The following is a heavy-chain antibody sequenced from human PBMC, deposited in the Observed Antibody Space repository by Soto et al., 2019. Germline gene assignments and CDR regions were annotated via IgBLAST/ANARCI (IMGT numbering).Heavy chain of an antibody. J-gene: IGHJ6*02. CDR3: AREKPYYGMDV. V-gene: IGHV1-8*01. Sequence: QVQLVQSGAEVKKPGASVKVSCKASGYTFTSYDINWVRQATGQGLEWMGWMNPNSGNTGYAQKFQGRVTMTRNTSTSTAYMERSRRRSEATAVYYCAREKPYYGMDVWGPRPTVTVSS. CDR1: GYTFTSYD. CDR2: MNPNSGNT.